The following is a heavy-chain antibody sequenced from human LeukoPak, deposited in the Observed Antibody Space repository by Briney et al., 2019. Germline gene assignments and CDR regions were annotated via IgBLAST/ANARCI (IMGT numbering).Heavy chain of an antibody. D-gene: IGHD3-22*01. CDR2: IWFDGIRK. CDR1: GFTFSDYY. Sequence: GGSLRLSCAASGFTFSDYYMAWIRQAPGKGLEWVAAIWFDGIRKYYADSVKGRLTISRDNSKNTLYLQMNSLRAEDTAVYYCARDLEDSSPFGAFDMWGQGTMVTVSS. CDR3: ARDLEDSSPFGAFDM. V-gene: IGHV3-33*08. J-gene: IGHJ3*02.